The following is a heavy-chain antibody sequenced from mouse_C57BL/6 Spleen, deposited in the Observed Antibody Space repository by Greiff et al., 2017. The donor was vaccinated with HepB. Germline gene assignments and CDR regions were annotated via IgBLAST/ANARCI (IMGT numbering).Heavy chain of an antibody. Sequence: EVNVVESGGGLVQPGASLILSCAASGFTFTDYYMSWVRQPPGKAPEWLALIRNKANGYTTEYTASVKGRFTISRDNSQNILYLQMNTLRAEDSATYYCVKAVWGESDGDMDYWGQGTSVTVSS. V-gene: IGHV7-4*01. CDR2: IRNKANGYTT. CDR3: VKAVWGESDGDMDY. CDR1: GFTFTDYY. J-gene: IGHJ4*01. D-gene: IGHD2-13*01.